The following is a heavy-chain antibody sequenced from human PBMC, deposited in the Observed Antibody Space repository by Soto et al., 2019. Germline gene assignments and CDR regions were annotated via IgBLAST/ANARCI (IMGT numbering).Heavy chain of an antibody. Sequence: GGSLRLSCLASGFTFSDYAMTWVRHVPGRGLEWVASLDGAGGSTYYADSVRGRFTISRDNSQNTPFLQMKRLTVDDTAIYYCTAPRDEYGSGVSWFTYGMDIWGQGTTVTVSS. CDR3: TAPRDEYGSGVSWFTYGMDI. D-gene: IGHD3-10*01. CDR2: LDGAGGST. J-gene: IGHJ6*02. CDR1: GFTFSDYA. V-gene: IGHV3-23*01.